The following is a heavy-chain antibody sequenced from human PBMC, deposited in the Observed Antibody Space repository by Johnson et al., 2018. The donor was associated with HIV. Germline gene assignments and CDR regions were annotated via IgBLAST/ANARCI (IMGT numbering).Heavy chain of an antibody. CDR3: ARGVGYYSHDAFDI. CDR2: LSSSGGTM. V-gene: IGHV3-11*04. CDR1: GFTFSDYY. Sequence: QVQLVESGGGVVRPGGSLRISCAASGFTFSDYYMTWIRQAPGKGLEWISYLSSSGGTMYYAVSVKGRFTISRDNAQNSLYLQMNRLRAEDTAVYYCARGVGYYSHDAFDIWGQGTMVTVYS. J-gene: IGHJ3*02. D-gene: IGHD2/OR15-2a*01.